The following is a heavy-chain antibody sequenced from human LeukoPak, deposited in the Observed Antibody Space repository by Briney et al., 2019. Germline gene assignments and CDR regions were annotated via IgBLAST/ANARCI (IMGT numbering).Heavy chain of an antibody. J-gene: IGHJ4*02. CDR2: ISYDGSNK. V-gene: IGHV3-30*18. CDR1: GFTFSSYG. D-gene: IGHD1-26*01. CDR3: AKELVGYSGSYEEFFDY. Sequence: GGSLRLSCAASGFTFSSYGMHWVRQAPDKGLEWVAVISYDGSNKYYADSVKGRFTISRDNSKNTLYLQMNSLRAEDTAVYYCAKELVGYSGSYEEFFDYWGQGTLVTVSS.